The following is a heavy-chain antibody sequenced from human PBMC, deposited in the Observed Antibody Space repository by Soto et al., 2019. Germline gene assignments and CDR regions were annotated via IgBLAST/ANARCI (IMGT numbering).Heavy chain of an antibody. CDR2: ISGYNGNA. V-gene: IGHV1-18*01. Sequence: ASVKVSCKASGYTFSSHGIIWVRQAPGQGLEWMGWISGYNGNAKYAQRFQGRVTMTTDTSTSTVYMDLRSLGSDDSAVYYCAREGSYGWYDCWGQGTQVTSPQ. J-gene: IGHJ5*01. CDR1: GYTFSSHG. CDR3: AREGSYGWYDC. D-gene: IGHD2-15*01.